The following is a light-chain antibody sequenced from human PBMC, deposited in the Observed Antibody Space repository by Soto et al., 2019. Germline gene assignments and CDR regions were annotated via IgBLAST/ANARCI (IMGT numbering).Light chain of an antibody. V-gene: IGKV1-5*03. CDR3: QQYNSYSSYT. CDR1: QTINSW. J-gene: IGKJ2*01. CDR2: KAS. Sequence: DIQMTQSPSTLSASVGDRVTITCRASQTINSWLAWYQQKPGKAPNLLIYKASTLESGVPSRFSGSGSGTEFTLTISSLQPEDFATYYCQQYNSYSSYTFGQGTKLEIK.